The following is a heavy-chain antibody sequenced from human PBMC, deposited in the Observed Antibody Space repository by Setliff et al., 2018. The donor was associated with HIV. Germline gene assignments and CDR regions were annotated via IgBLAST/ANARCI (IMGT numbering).Heavy chain of an antibody. J-gene: IGHJ4*02. CDR2: IDHSETT. CDR3: ARTTVRDFGLVIINFDQ. Sequence: PSETLSLTCTVSGGSITGHSWSWIRQPPGKVLEWIGYIDHSETTNYNPSLKSRLSISIDTSKTQFSLNLSSVTAADTAVYYCARTTVRDFGLVIINFDQWGLGTLVTVSS. D-gene: IGHD3-3*01. V-gene: IGHV4-59*11. CDR1: GGSITGHS.